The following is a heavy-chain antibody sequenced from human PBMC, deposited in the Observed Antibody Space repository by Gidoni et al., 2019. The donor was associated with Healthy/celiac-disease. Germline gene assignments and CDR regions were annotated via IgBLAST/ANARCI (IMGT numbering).Heavy chain of an antibody. V-gene: IGHV3-21*01. CDR2: ISSSSSYI. J-gene: IGHJ6*02. Sequence: EVQLVESGGGLVKPGGSLRLSCAASGFTFSSYSMNWVGQAPGKGLEWVSSISSSSSYIYYADSVKGRFTISRDNAKNSLYLQMNSLRAEDTAVYYCARDLPPFYDILTGYPASVYYGMDVWGQGTTVTVSS. CDR3: ARDLPPFYDILTGYPASVYYGMDV. D-gene: IGHD3-9*01. CDR1: GFTFSSYS.